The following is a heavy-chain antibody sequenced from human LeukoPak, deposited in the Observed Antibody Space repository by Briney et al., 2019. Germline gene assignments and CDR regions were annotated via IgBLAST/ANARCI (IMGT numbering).Heavy chain of an antibody. Sequence: SGGSLRLSCAASGFSFSSYGMYWVRQAPGKGLEWVALIYNDGGLPNYLDSVRGRFTISRDNSKNTLYLQMDSLRVEDTAVYYCARADGYSGYDFYYFDSWGQGTLVTVSS. J-gene: IGHJ4*02. CDR1: GFSFSSYG. CDR2: IYNDGGLP. V-gene: IGHV3-33*07. D-gene: IGHD5-12*01. CDR3: ARADGYSGYDFYYFDS.